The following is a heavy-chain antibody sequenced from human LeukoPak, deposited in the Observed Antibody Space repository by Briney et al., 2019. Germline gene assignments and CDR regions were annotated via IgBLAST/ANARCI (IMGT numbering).Heavy chain of an antibody. V-gene: IGHV4-39*01. CDR3: ARRDHRAKDAFDF. D-gene: IGHD2-21*02. Sequence: SETLSLTCTVSGGSISSSSYYWGWIRQPPGKGLEWIGSIYYSGSTYYNPSLKSRVTISVDTSKNQFSLKLSSVTAADTAVYYCARRDHRAKDAFDFWGQGTMVTVSS. CDR2: IYYSGST. CDR1: GGSISSSSYY. J-gene: IGHJ3*01.